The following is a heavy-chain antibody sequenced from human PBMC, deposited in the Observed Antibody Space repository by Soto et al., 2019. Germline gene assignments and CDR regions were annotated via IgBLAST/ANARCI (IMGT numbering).Heavy chain of an antibody. D-gene: IGHD2-21*01. CDR3: ARHLTEINYGDKAPNHAFDI. Sequence: GEHLKIYCTGYAESFASYLIGRVREMPRKGLEGMGVIYPGDSDTRYSPSFEGQVSISADNSTSTAYMQWDSLKASDTAIYYCARHLTEINYGDKAPNHAFDIWGQGTMVTVSS. J-gene: IGHJ3*02. CDR1: AESFASYL. V-gene: IGHV5-51*01. CDR2: IYPGDSDT.